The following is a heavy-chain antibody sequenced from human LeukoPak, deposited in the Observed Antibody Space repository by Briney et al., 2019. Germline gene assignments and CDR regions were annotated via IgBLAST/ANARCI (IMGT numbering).Heavy chain of an antibody. CDR1: GFTFSSYE. Sequence: GSLRLSCAASGFTFSSYEMNWVRQAPGKGLEWVSYIGNSGTTIYFADSVKGRFTISRDNSKNTLFLQMNSLRADDTAVYYCAKEYSGTFSPFPSYFDYWGQGTLVTVSS. D-gene: IGHD1-26*01. J-gene: IGHJ4*02. V-gene: IGHV3-48*03. CDR2: IGNSGTTI. CDR3: AKEYSGTFSPFPSYFDY.